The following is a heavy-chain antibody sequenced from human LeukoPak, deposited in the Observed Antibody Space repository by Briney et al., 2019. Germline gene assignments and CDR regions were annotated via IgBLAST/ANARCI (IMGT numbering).Heavy chain of an antibody. CDR2: VYPSNSET. V-gene: IGHV5-51*01. D-gene: IGHD5-12*01. CDR3: ARHRYSGSDTQGFDY. CDR1: GYKFTDYW. Sequence: GESLKISCKGSGYKFTDYWIAWVRQMPGKGLEWIGIVYPSNSETRYSPSFEGQVTISADKSISTGYLQWSSLKASDTAIYFCARHRYSGSDTQGFDYWGQGTLVTVSS. J-gene: IGHJ4*02.